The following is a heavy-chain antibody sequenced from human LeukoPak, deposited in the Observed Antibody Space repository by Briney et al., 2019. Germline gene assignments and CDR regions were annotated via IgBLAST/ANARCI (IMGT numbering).Heavy chain of an antibody. V-gene: IGHV4-4*07. CDR1: GGSISSYY. CDR3: ARAKQLAHHDAFDI. CDR2: IYTSGST. Sequence: PSETLSLTCTVSGGSISSYYWSWIRQPAGKGLEWIGRIYTSGSTNYNPSLKSRVTMSVDTSKNQFSLKLSSVTAADTAVYYCARAKQLAHHDAFDIWGQGTMVTVSS. J-gene: IGHJ3*02. D-gene: IGHD6-6*01.